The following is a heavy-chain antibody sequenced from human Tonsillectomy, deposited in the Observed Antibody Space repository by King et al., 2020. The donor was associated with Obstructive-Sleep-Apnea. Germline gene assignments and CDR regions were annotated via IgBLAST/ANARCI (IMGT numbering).Heavy chain of an antibody. CDR3: ARVIGRSLVGGVKSFEY. CDR2: IYYSGDT. D-gene: IGHD3-10*01. CDR1: GGSISSSSHY. J-gene: IGHJ4*02. Sequence: QLQESGPGLVKPSETLSLTCTVSGGSISSSSHYWGWIRQPPGKGLEWIGSIYYSGDTYYNPSLKSRVTMSLDTSKNQFSLKLSSVAAADTAVYYCARVIGRSLVGGVKSFEYWGQGTLVTVSA. V-gene: IGHV4-39*07.